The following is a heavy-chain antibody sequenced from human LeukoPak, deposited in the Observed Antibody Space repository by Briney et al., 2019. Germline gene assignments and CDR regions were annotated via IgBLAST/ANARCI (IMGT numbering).Heavy chain of an antibody. CDR2: ICSDGKT. CDR3: AREVAVAEGLFDY. CDR1: GFIFYDYG. D-gene: IGHD6-19*01. Sequence: GGSLRLSCAASGFIFYDYGMSWVRHAPGKGLEWVSAICSDGKTYYADSVRGRFTISRDNSKNMLYLQINSLRAEDTAVYYCAREVAVAEGLFDYWGQGTLVTVSS. V-gene: IGHV3-66*01. J-gene: IGHJ4*02.